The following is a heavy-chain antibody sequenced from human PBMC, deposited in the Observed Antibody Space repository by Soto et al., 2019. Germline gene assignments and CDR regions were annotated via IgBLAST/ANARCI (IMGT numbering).Heavy chain of an antibody. J-gene: IGHJ6*03. CDR2: IKSKTDGGTT. D-gene: IGHD2-21*02. CDR3: TTGEVTANYYYYYYMDV. Sequence: GGSLRLSCAASGFTFSNAWMSWVRQAPGKGLEWVGRIKSKTDGGTTDYAAPVKGRFTISRDDSKNTLYLQMNSLKTEDTAVYYCTTGEVTANYYYYYYMDVWGKGTTVTVSS. V-gene: IGHV3-15*01. CDR1: GFTFSNAW.